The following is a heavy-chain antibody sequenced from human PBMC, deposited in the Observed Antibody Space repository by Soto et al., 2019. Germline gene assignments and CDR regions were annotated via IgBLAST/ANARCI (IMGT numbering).Heavy chain of an antibody. CDR2: IYWDDDK. Sequence: SGPTLVNRTQTLTLTCTFSGFSLTTSGMGVGWIRQPPGKALEWLALIYWDDDKRYSPSLKSRLTITKDTSKTQVVLTMTNMDPVDTSTYYCAHSSAADYYYYMDVWGKGTTVTVSS. J-gene: IGHJ6*03. CDR3: AHSSAADYYYYMDV. CDR1: GFSLTTSGMG. D-gene: IGHD6-13*01. V-gene: IGHV2-5*02.